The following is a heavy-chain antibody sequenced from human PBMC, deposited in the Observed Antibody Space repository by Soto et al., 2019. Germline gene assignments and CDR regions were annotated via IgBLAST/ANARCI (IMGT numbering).Heavy chain of an antibody. V-gene: IGHV4-30-4*01. CDR1: GGSISSGDYY. J-gene: IGHJ4*02. CDR2: IHYTRST. Sequence: VQLQESGPGLVKPSQTLSLTCTVSGGSISSGDYYWSWIRQPPGKGLEWIGYIHYTRSTYYNPSLQNRVTISRDTSKNQFSLKLSSVTAADTAVYYCARDFRKGFFDYWGQGTLVTVS. CDR3: ARDFRKGFFDY.